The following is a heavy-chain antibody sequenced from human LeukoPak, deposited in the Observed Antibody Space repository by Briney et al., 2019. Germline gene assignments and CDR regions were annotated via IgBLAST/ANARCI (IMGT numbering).Heavy chain of an antibody. V-gene: IGHV3-7*01. J-gene: IGHJ3*02. CDR2: IKQDGSEK. CDR3: AREGGSRIKRYDSSGNPPGAFGI. Sequence: PGGSLRLSCAASGFTFSSYWMSWVRQAPGKGLEWVANIKQDGSEKYYVDSVKGRFTISRDNAKNSLYLQMNSLRAEDTAVYYCAREGGSRIKRYDSSGNPPGAFGIWGQGTMVTVSS. CDR1: GFTFSSYW. D-gene: IGHD3-22*01.